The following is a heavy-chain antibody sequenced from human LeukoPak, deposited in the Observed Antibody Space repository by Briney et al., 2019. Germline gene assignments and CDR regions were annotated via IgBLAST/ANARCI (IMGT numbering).Heavy chain of an antibody. J-gene: IGHJ4*02. CDR1: GGSFSGYY. D-gene: IGHD3-22*01. CDR3: AREMYDSGGYRVSYFDY. V-gene: IGHV4-34*01. CDR2: INHSGST. Sequence: PSETLSLTCAVYGGSFSGYYWSWIRQPPGKGLEWIGEINHSGSTNYNPSLKSRVTISVDMSKNQFSLKLNSVTAADTAVYYCAREMYDSGGYRVSYFDYWGQGTLVTVSS.